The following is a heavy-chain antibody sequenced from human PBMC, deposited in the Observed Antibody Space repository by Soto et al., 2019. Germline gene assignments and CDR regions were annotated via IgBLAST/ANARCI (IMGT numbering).Heavy chain of an antibody. CDR3: AILSLFYDSVGGMDV. D-gene: IGHD5-12*01. J-gene: IGHJ6*02. Sequence: GESLKISCKGSGYSFTSYWVGWVRQMPGKGLEWMGIIYPGDSDTRYSPSFQGQVTISADKSISTAYLQWSSLKASDTAMYYCAILSLFYDSVGGMDVWGQGTTVTVSS. V-gene: IGHV5-51*01. CDR2: IYPGDSDT. CDR1: GYSFTSYW.